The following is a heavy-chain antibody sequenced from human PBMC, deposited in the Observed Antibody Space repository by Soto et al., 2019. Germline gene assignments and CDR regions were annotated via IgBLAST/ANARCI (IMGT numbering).Heavy chain of an antibody. CDR2: INAGNGNT. CDR3: ARSIVVVTALDY. J-gene: IGHJ4*02. Sequence: ASVKVSCKASGYTFTSYAMHWVRQAPGQRLEWMGWINAGNGNTKYSQKFQGRVTITRDTSASTAYMELSSLRSEDTAVYYCARSIVVVTALDYWGQGTLVTVSP. D-gene: IGHD2-21*02. V-gene: IGHV1-3*01. CDR1: GYTFTSYA.